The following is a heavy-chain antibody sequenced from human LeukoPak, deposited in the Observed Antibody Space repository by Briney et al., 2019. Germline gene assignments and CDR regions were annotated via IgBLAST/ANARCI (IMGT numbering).Heavy chain of an antibody. Sequence: SETLSLTCAVYGGSFSGYYWSWIRQPSGKGLEWIGEINHSGSTNYNPSLKSRVTISVDTSKNQFSLKLSSVTAADTAVYYCASASSYDILTGYNDAFDIWGQGTMVTVSS. D-gene: IGHD3-9*01. V-gene: IGHV4-34*01. CDR1: GGSFSGYY. J-gene: IGHJ3*02. CDR3: ASASSYDILTGYNDAFDI. CDR2: INHSGST.